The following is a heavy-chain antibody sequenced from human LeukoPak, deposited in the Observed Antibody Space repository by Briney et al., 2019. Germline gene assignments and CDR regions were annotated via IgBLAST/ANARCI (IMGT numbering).Heavy chain of an antibody. D-gene: IGHD3-22*01. J-gene: IGHJ4*02. V-gene: IGHV4-39*01. CDR2: IYYSGST. Sequence: SETLSLTCTVSGGSISSSSYYWGWIRQPPGKGLEWIGSIYYSGSTYYNPSLKSRVTISVGTSKNQFSLKLSSVTAADTAVYYCARHYYYDSSGQGFYWGQGTLVTVSS. CDR1: GGSISSSSYY. CDR3: ARHYYYDSSGQGFY.